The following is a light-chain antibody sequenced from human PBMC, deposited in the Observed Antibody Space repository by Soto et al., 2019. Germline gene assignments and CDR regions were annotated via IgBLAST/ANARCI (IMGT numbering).Light chain of an antibody. CDR1: SSDVGGYNY. V-gene: IGLV2-14*01. J-gene: IGLJ1*01. CDR3: SSYTSSSTYV. CDR2: DVS. Sequence: QSVLTQPASWSGSPGQSITISCTGTSSDVGGYNYVSWYQQHPGKAPKLMIYDVSNRPSGVSNRFSGSKSGNTASLTISGLQAGDEADYYCSSYTSSSTYVFGTGTKVTVL.